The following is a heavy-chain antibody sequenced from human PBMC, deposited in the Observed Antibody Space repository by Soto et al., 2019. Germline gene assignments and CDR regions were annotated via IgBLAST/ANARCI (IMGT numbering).Heavy chain of an antibody. CDR3: ARGARHSGAY. Sequence: EVQLAESGGGLVQPGGSLKISCSASGFTFSTSWMSWVRQAPGKGLEWVANIKQDGSEEYYVDSVKGRLTVSRDNAKNSLYLQMNSLRVEDTAVYFCARGARHSGAYWGLGTLVTVSS. V-gene: IGHV3-7*05. D-gene: IGHD6-25*01. J-gene: IGHJ4*02. CDR1: GFTFSTSW. CDR2: IKQDGSEE.